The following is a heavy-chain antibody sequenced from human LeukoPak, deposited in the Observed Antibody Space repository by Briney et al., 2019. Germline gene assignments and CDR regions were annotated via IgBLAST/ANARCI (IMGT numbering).Heavy chain of an antibody. D-gene: IGHD5-12*01. CDR3: ARGPGGYSGYGSSFDY. CDR1: GGSISSGDYY. CDR2: IYYSGST. V-gene: IGHV4-30-4*01. J-gene: IGHJ4*02. Sequence: PSQTLSLTCTVSGGSISSGDYYWSWIRQPPGKGLEWIGYIYYSGSTYYNPSLKSRVTISVDTSKNQFSLKLSSVTAADTAVYYCARGPGGYSGYGSSFDYWGQGTLVTVSS.